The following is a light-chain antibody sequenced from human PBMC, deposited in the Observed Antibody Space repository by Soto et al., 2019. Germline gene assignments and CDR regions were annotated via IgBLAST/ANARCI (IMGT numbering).Light chain of an antibody. CDR3: HQYGRSPPYT. Sequence: EVVLTQSPGTLSLSPGERATLSCRASQSVSNNYLAWYQQKPGQSPKLLIFGSSDRATGLPDMFSGSGSGTDFTLTISSLEPEDFAVYYCHQYGRSPPYTFGQGTKLEIK. CDR2: GSS. V-gene: IGKV3-20*01. CDR1: QSVSNNY. J-gene: IGKJ2*01.